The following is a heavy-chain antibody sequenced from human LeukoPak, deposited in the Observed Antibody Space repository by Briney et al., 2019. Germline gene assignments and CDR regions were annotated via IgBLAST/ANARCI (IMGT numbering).Heavy chain of an antibody. J-gene: IGHJ3*01. Sequence: GGSLRLSCAASGFTFSNAWMSWVRQAPGKGLEWVGRIKSKTDGGTTDYAAPVKGRFTISRDDSKNTLYLQMNSLKTEDTAVYYCTTEEKYYDILTAGWGQGTMVTVSS. CDR2: IKSKTDGGTT. CDR3: TTEEKYYDILTAG. D-gene: IGHD3-9*01. CDR1: GFTFSNAW. V-gene: IGHV3-15*01.